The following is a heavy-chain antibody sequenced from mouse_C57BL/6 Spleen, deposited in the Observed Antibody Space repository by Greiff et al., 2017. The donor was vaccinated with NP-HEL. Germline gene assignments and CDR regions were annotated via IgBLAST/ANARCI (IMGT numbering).Heavy chain of an antibody. D-gene: IGHD1-1*02. CDR1: GYTFTSYW. V-gene: IGHV1-52*01. CDR2: IDPSDSET. J-gene: IGHJ3*01. Sequence: QVQLQQPGAELVRPGSSVKLSCKASGYTFTSYWMHWVKQRPIQGLEWIGNIDPSDSETHYNQKFKDKATLTVDKSSSTAYMQLSSLTSEDSAVYYCAIGEGGGYSFAYWGQGTLVTVSA. CDR3: AIGEGGGYSFAY.